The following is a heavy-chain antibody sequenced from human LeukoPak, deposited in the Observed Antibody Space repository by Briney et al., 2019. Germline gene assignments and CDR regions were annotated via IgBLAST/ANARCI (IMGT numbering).Heavy chain of an antibody. CDR3: ARAGMATTTPFDY. CDR2: INPSGGST. CDR1: GYTFTTYY. D-gene: IGHD5-24*01. V-gene: IGHV1-46*01. Sequence: GGSVKISSKASGYTFTTYYMLWVRQPPPQGLEWRGIINPSGGSTSNAHKCRGRVTMTRDTSTSTVYMELSSVRSEDTAVYYCARAGMATTTPFDYWGQGTLVTVSS. J-gene: IGHJ4*02.